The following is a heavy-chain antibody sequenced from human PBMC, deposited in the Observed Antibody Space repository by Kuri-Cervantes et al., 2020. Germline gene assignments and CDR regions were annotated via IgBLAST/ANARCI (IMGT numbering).Heavy chain of an antibody. V-gene: IGHV4-59*13. J-gene: IGHJ6*03. Sequence: GSLRLSCTVAGGSISSYYWSWIRQPPGKGLEWIGYIYYGVTTNYNPYLKGRVTISEDTSKNQFSLKLSSVTDADTSVYYCARGIAAHGVSYYYYYMDVWGKGTTVTVSS. CDR3: ARGIAAHGVSYYYYYMDV. D-gene: IGHD6-13*01. CDR1: GGSISSYY. CDR2: IYYGVTT.